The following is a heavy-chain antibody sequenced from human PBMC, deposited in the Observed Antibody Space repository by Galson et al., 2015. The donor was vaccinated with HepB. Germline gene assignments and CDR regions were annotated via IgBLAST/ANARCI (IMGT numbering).Heavy chain of an antibody. CDR1: GFTLSSYA. D-gene: IGHD3-10*01. CDR2: ISYDGSNK. Sequence: SLRLSCAASGFTLSSYAMHWVRQAPGKGLEWVAVISYDGSNKYYADSVKGRFTISRDNSKNTLYLQMNSLRAEDTAVYYCARGVLWFGELSPPNFDYWGQGTLVTVSS. CDR3: ARGVLWFGELSPPNFDY. J-gene: IGHJ4*02. V-gene: IGHV3-30*04.